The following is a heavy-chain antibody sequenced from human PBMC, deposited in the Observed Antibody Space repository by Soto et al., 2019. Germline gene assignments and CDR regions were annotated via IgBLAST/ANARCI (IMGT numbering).Heavy chain of an antibody. Sequence: EVQLVASGGGLAKPGGSLRLSCAASGFTFSNAWLNWVRQGPGKGLVWVGRIKSKSDGGTTDYAAPVKGRFTISRDDSRNTLYLQMTSLKTEDTALYYCVTSTKDLTDHYYLHGMDVWGQGTTVTVSS. D-gene: IGHD3-10*01. CDR3: VTSTKDLTDHYYLHGMDV. CDR2: IKSKSDGGTT. V-gene: IGHV3-15*07. J-gene: IGHJ6*02. CDR1: GFTFSNAW.